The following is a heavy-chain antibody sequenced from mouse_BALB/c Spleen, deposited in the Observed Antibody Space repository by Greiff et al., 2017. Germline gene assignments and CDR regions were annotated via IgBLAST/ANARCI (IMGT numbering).Heavy chain of an antibody. J-gene: IGHJ2*01. CDR1: GFTFSSYA. Sequence: EVKVVESGGGLVKPGGSLKLSCAASGFTFSSYAMSWVRQTPEKRLEWVASISSGGSTYYPDSVKGRFTISRDNARNILYLQMSSLRSEDTAMYYCARYRYDGPYFDYWGQGTTLTVSS. D-gene: IGHD2-14*01. V-gene: IGHV5-6-5*01. CDR2: ISSGGST. CDR3: ARYRYDGPYFDY.